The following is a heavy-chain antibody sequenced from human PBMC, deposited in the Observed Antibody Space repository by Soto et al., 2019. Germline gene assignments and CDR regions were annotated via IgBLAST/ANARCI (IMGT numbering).Heavy chain of an antibody. Sequence: QVQLQESGPGLVKPSQTLSLTCTVSGGSISSGGYYWSWIRQHPGKGLEWIGYIYYSGSTYYNPSLKSRVTISVDTSKNQFALKLSSVTAADTAVYYCAGLDYEHYYYYGMDVWGQGTTVTVSS. CDR2: IYYSGST. D-gene: IGHD4-17*01. J-gene: IGHJ6*02. V-gene: IGHV4-31*03. CDR1: GGSISSGGYY. CDR3: AGLDYEHYYYYGMDV.